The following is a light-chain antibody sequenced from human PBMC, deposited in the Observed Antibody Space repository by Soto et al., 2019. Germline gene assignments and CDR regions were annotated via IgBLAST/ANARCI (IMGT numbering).Light chain of an antibody. Sequence: EVVMTQSPATLSVSPGESATLSCRASQGISSSKLAWYHQKPGQPPRLLIYDAPTRATGIPARFSGSESGTDFTLTISSLEPEDFAVYYCQQRSNWPITFGQGIRLEIK. CDR1: QGISSSK. V-gene: IGKV3D-20*02. CDR2: DAP. CDR3: QQRSNWPIT. J-gene: IGKJ5*01.